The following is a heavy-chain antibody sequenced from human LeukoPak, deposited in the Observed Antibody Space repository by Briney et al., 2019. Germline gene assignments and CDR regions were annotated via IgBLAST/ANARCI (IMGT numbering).Heavy chain of an antibody. J-gene: IGHJ3*02. CDR3: AREGRGTFDI. V-gene: IGHV4-61*02. CDR2: IYTSGST. D-gene: IGHD2-15*01. CDR1: GGSISSGSYY. Sequence: SQTLSLTCTVSGGSISSGSYYWSWIWQPAGKGLEWIGRIYTSGSTNYNPSLKSRVTISVDTSKNQFSLKLSSVTAADTAVYYCAREGRGTFDIWGQGTMVTVSS.